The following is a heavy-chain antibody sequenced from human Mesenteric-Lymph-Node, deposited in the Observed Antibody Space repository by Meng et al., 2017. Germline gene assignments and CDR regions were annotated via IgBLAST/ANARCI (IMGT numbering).Heavy chain of an antibody. J-gene: IGHJ4*02. CDR3: ARGGGSYGY. Sequence: GESLKISCAASGFTFSTSWMSWVRQAPGKGLEWVANIKQDGSEKYYVDSVKGRFTISRDNAKNSLYLQMNSLRAEDTAVYYCARGGGSYGYWGQGTLVTVSS. D-gene: IGHD1-26*01. V-gene: IGHV3-7*01. CDR2: IKQDGSEK. CDR1: GFTFSTSW.